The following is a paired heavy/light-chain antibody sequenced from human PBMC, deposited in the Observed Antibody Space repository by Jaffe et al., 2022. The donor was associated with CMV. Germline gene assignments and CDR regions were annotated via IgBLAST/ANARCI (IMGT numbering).Light chain of an antibody. Sequence: QLVLTQSPSASASLGASVKLTCTLSSEYSTNAIAWHQKHADKGPRYLMNLNSDGSHINGDGIPDRFSGSSSGAERYLTISSIQSEDEAEYYCQTWDTGIRVFGGGTKLTVL. CDR1: SEYSTNA. CDR3: QTWDTGIRV. V-gene: IGLV4-69*01. J-gene: IGLJ3*02. CDR2: LNSDGSH.
Heavy chain of an antibody. Sequence: EVQLVESGGGLVQAGGSLRLSCTASGFAFSRYWMSWVRQAPGKGLEWVASIKQDESEKYYVDSVKGRFIISRDNAKNSVNLQMNSLRAEDAAVYFCARETWGTYFNDFDNWGQGTLVSVSS. CDR3: ARETWGTYFNDFDN. D-gene: IGHD3-16*01. J-gene: IGHJ4*02. V-gene: IGHV3-7*03. CDR1: GFAFSRYW. CDR2: IKQDESEK.